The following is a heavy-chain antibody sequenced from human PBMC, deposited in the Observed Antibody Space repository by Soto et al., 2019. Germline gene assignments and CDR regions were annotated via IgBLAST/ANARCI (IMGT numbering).Heavy chain of an antibody. CDR2: IYYSGST. CDR1: GGSISSGGYY. D-gene: IGHD6-19*01. V-gene: IGHV4-31*03. CDR3: ARGLTQWLAHFDY. Sequence: SETLSLTCTVSGGSISSGGYYWSWIRQHPGKGLEWIGYIYYSGSTYYNPSLKSRVTIPVDTSKNQFSLKLSSVTAADTAVYYCARGLTQWLAHFDYWGQGTLVTVSS. J-gene: IGHJ4*02.